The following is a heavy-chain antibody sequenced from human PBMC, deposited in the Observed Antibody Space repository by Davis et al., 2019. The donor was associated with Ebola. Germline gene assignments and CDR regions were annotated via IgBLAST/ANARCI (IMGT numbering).Heavy chain of an antibody. V-gene: IGHV3-21*01. D-gene: IGHD3-10*02. Sequence: PGGSLRLSCAASGFTFSSYSMNWVRQAPGKGLEWVSSISSSSSYIYYADSVKGRFTISRDNAKNSLYLQMNSLRAEDTAVYYCARGPGLFGELFWVDYWGQGTLVTVSS. CDR1: GFTFSSYS. CDR2: ISSSSSYI. J-gene: IGHJ4*02. CDR3: ARGPGLFGELFWVDY.